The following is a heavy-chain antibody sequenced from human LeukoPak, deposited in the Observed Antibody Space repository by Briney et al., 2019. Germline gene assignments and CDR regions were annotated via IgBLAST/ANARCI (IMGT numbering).Heavy chain of an antibody. CDR1: GYTYTSYG. V-gene: IGHV1-18*01. CDR3: ARDSSNFDY. J-gene: IGHJ4*02. Sequence: ASVKVSCKASGYTYTSYGISWVRQARGQGLEWMGWISAYNGNTNYAQKLQGRVTMTTDASTSTAYVELRSLRYDDTAVYHCARDSSNFDYWVQGTLVTVSS. D-gene: IGHD2-21*01. CDR2: ISAYNGNT.